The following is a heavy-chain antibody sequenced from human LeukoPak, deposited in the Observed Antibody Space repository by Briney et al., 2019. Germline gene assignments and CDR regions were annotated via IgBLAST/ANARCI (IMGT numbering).Heavy chain of an antibody. CDR3: ARDSGERGSGSYLIAY. CDR1: GYTFSDYF. V-gene: IGHV1-2*02. Sequence: ASVKVSCKASGYTFSDYFLHWVRQAPGQGLEWMGWINPNSGDTNYAQKFQGRVTMTRDTSISTAYMELSRLRPDDTAVYYCARDSGERGSGSYLIAYWGQGTLVTVSS. J-gene: IGHJ4*02. CDR2: INPNSGDT. D-gene: IGHD3-10*01.